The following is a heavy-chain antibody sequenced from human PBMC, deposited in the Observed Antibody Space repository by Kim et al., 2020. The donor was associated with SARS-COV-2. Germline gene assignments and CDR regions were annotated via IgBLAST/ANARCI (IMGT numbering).Heavy chain of an antibody. V-gene: IGHV1-46*01. D-gene: IGHD5-12*01. J-gene: IGHJ4*02. CDR3: ARDTDPLRLLGY. Sequence: SYAQKFQGRVTMTRDTSTSTVYMELSSLRSEDTAVYYCARDTDPLRLLGYWGQGTLVTVSS.